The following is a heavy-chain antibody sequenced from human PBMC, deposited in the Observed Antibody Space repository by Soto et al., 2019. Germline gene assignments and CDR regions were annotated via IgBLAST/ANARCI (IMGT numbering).Heavy chain of an antibody. J-gene: IGHJ5*02. CDR1: GGSISSYY. V-gene: IGHV4-59*12. D-gene: IGHD2-15*01. Sequence: SETLSLTCTVSGGSISSYYWSWIRQPPGKGLEWIGYIYYSGSTNYNPSLKSRVTISVDTSKNQFSLKLSSVTAADTAVYYCATLPPRIEVTVLPIPTWGQGTLVTVSS. CDR3: ATLPPRIEVTVLPIPT. CDR2: IYYSGST.